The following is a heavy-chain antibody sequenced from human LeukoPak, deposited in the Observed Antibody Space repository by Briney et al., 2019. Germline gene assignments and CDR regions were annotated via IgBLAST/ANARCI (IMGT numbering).Heavy chain of an antibody. CDR3: ARLGGDPNDIVVVPAELYCDY. D-gene: IGHD2-2*01. CDR1: GYTFTSYG. J-gene: IGHJ4*02. Sequence: ASVKVSCKASGYTFTSYGISWVRQAPGQGLEWMGWISAYNGNTNYAQKLQGRVTMTTDTSTSTAYMELRSLRSDDTAVYYCARLGGDPNDIVVVPAELYCDYWGQGTLVTVSS. CDR2: ISAYNGNT. V-gene: IGHV1-18*01.